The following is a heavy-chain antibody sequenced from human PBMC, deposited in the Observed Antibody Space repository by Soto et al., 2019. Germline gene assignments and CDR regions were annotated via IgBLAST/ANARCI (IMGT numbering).Heavy chain of an antibody. D-gene: IGHD2-2*01. Sequence: GGSLRLSCAASGFTFSSYAMSWVRQAPGKGLEWVSAISGSGGSTYYADSVKGRFTISRDNSKNTLYLQMNSLRAEDTAVYYCAKDPSEYCSSTSCYPNNWFDPWGQGTLVTVSS. CDR2: ISGSGGST. V-gene: IGHV3-23*01. J-gene: IGHJ5*02. CDR1: GFTFSSYA. CDR3: AKDPSEYCSSTSCYPNNWFDP.